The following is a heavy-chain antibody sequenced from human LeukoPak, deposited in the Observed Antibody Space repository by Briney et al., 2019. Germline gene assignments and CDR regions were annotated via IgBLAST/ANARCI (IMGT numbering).Heavy chain of an antibody. V-gene: IGHV3-21*01. Sequence: PGGSLRLSCAASGFTFSSYSMNWVRQAPGKGLEWVSSISSSSSYIYYADSVKGRFTISRDNAKNSLYLQMNSLRAEDTAVYYCARYRCPGSTSCYFSFDYYYGMDVWGQGTTVTVSS. J-gene: IGHJ6*02. CDR1: GFTFSSYS. CDR3: ARYRCPGSTSCYFSFDYYYGMDV. D-gene: IGHD2-2*01. CDR2: ISSSSSYI.